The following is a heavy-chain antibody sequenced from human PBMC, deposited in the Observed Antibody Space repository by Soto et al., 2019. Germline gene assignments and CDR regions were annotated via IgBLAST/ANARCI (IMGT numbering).Heavy chain of an antibody. CDR1: GFTFSSYS. V-gene: IGHV3-21*01. CDR2: ISSSSSYI. J-gene: IGHJ3*02. D-gene: IGHD3-22*01. CDR3: ARGPHIVVRYEGFDI. Sequence: GGSLRLSCAASGFTFSSYSMNWVRQAPGKGLEWVSSISSSSSYIYYADSVKGRFTISRDSSKNTLYLQMNSLRAEDTAVYYCARGPHIVVRYEGFDIWGQGTMVTVSS.